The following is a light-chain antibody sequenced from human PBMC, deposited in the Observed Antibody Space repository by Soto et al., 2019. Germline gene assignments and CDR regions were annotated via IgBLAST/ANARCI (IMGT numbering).Light chain of an antibody. CDR3: QQAASFPRT. CDR2: AAS. CDR1: QVISSW. V-gene: IGKV1-12*01. J-gene: IGKJ1*01. Sequence: DIQMTQSPSSVSASVGDRVTITCRASQVISSWLVWYQQKPGKAPKLLISAASSLQSGVPSRFSGSGSGTDFTLTISPRQPEDVATYYCQQAASFPRTFGQGTKVQIK.